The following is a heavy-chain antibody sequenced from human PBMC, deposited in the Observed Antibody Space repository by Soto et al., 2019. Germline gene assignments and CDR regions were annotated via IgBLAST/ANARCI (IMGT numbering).Heavy chain of an antibody. CDR1: GYTFTSYD. Sequence: ASVKVSCKASGYTFTSYDINWVRQATGQGLEWMGWMNPNSGNTGYAQKFQGRVTMTRNTSISTAYMELSSLRSEDTAVYYCARGRLVRGVIIPLGGHMDVWGKGTTVTVSS. D-gene: IGHD3-10*01. CDR2: MNPNSGNT. V-gene: IGHV1-8*01. J-gene: IGHJ6*03. CDR3: ARGRLVRGVIIPLGGHMDV.